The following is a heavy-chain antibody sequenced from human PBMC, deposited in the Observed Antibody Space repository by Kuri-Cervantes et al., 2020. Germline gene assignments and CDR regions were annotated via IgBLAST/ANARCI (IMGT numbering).Heavy chain of an antibody. CDR3: ARPGSPLAVAGSFDY. J-gene: IGHJ4*02. CDR1: GGPVSSGSYY. V-gene: IGHV4-61*01. D-gene: IGHD6-19*01. Sequence: GSLRLSCTVSGGPVSSGSYYWSWIRQPPGRGLEWIAYIYHSGSTNYNPSLKSRVTISVDTSKNQFSLKLSSVTAADTAVYYCARPGSPLAVAGSFDYWGQGTLVTVSS. CDR2: IYHSGST.